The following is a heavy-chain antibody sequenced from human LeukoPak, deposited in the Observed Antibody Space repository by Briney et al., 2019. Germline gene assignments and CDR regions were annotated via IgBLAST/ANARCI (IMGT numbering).Heavy chain of an antibody. Sequence: ASVKVSCKASGYTFTGYYMHWVRQAPGQGLEWMGWINPNSGGTNYAQKFQGRVTMTRDTSISTAYMELSRLRPDDTAVYYCARVAVSSGCYDYWGQGTLSPSPQ. J-gene: IGHJ4*02. V-gene: IGHV1-2*02. CDR1: GYTFTGYY. D-gene: IGHD6-19*01. CDR2: INPNSGGT. CDR3: ARVAVSSGCYDY.